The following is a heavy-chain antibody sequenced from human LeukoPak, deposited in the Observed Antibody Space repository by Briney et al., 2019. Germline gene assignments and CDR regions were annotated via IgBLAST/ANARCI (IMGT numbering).Heavy chain of an antibody. D-gene: IGHD3-22*01. CDR1: GGSISSYY. V-gene: IGHV4-59*01. Sequence: PSETLSLTCTVSGGSISSYYWGWIRQPPGKGLEWIGYIYYSGSTNYNPSLKSRVTISVDTSKNQFSLKLSSVTAADTAVYYCARETIDSSGYFDYWGPGTLVTVSS. CDR2: IYYSGST. CDR3: ARETIDSSGYFDY. J-gene: IGHJ4*02.